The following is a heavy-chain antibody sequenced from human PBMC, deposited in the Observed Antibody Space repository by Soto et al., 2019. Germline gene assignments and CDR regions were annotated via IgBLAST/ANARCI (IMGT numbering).Heavy chain of an antibody. CDR1: GCSFSSYS. CDR2: ISSSSSYI. V-gene: IGHV3-21*01. J-gene: IGHJ4*02. CDR3: ARAYDFWSGYYAPGY. D-gene: IGHD3-3*01. Sequence: WVSLRLSCSASGCSFSSYSMNWVRRAPGKGLEWVSSISSSSSYIYYADSVKGRFTISRDNAKNSLYLQMNSLRAEDTAVYYCARAYDFWSGYYAPGYWGQGTLVTFS.